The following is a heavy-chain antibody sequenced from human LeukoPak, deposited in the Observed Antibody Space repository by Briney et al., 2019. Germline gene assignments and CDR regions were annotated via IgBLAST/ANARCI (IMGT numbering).Heavy chain of an antibody. Sequence: GGSLRLSCAASGFTFSSYGMHWVRQAPGKGLEWVAVTWSDGSKKYYADSVKGRFTISRDNSKNTLYLQMNSLRAEDTAVYYCAREPGYSSGWYALDPWGQGTLVTVSS. V-gene: IGHV3-33*01. CDR3: AREPGYSSGWYALDP. CDR1: GFTFSSYG. J-gene: IGHJ5*02. D-gene: IGHD6-19*01. CDR2: TWSDGSKK.